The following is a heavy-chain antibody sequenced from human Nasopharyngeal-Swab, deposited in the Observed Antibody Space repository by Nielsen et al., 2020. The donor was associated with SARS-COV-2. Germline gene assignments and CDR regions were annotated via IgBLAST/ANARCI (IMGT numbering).Heavy chain of an antibody. Sequence: SVKVSCKASGGTFSSYAISWVRQAPGQGLEWMGGIIPILGIANYAQKFQGRVAITADKSTSTAYMELSSLRSEDTAVYYCARDVRDGYKYGTHFDYWGQGTLVTVSS. CDR2: IIPILGIA. CDR1: GGTFSSYA. V-gene: IGHV1-69*10. J-gene: IGHJ4*02. D-gene: IGHD5-24*01. CDR3: ARDVRDGYKYGTHFDY.